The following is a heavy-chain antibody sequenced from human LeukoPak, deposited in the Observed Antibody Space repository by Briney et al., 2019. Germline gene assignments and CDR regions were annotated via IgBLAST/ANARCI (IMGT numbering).Heavy chain of an antibody. J-gene: IGHJ5*02. CDR1: GYSFTSYW. CDR2: IYPGDSDT. V-gene: IGHV5-51*03. D-gene: IGHD6-13*01. CDR3: ARRTQLVLWDWFDP. Sequence: PGESLKISCTGSGYSFTSYWIGWVRQMPGKGLEWMGIIYPGDSDTIYSPSFQGQVTISADKSISTAYLQWSSLKASDTAMYYCARRTQLVLWDWFDPWGQGTLVTVSS.